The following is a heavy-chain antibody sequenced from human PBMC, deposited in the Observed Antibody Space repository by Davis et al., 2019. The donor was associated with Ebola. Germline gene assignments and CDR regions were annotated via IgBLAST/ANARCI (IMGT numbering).Heavy chain of an antibody. V-gene: IGHV3-7*01. CDR2: IKPDGTVK. J-gene: IGHJ4*02. CDR3: ASGGVVPAAIQGFDY. Sequence: GESLKISCAASGFIFRDYWMTWVRQAPGKGLEWVANIKPDGTVKYYVDSVKGRFTISRDNAKNSLNLQMNSLRAEDTAAYYCASGGVVPAAIQGFDYWGQGTLVTVSS. D-gene: IGHD2-2*02. CDR1: GFIFRDYW.